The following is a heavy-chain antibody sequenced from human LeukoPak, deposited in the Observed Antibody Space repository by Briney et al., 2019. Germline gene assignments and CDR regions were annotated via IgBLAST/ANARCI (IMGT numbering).Heavy chain of an antibody. CDR2: ISTYNGNT. J-gene: IGHJ4*02. Sequence: ASVKVSCKASGYTFTSYGISRVRQAPGQGLEWMGWISTYNGNTNYAQKLQGRVTMTTDTSTSTAYMDLRSLRSDDTAVYYCARRRDMNYYDSSGYDYWGQGTLVTVSS. CDR3: ARRRDMNYYDSSGYDY. CDR1: GYTFTSYG. V-gene: IGHV1-18*01. D-gene: IGHD3-22*01.